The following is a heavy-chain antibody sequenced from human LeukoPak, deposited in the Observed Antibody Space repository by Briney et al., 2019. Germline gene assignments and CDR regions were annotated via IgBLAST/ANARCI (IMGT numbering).Heavy chain of an antibody. V-gene: IGHV3-23*01. CDR2: ISGSGGSA. D-gene: IGHD6-19*01. CDR1: GFTFSSYA. Sequence: GGSLRLSCAASGFTFSSYAMGWVRQAPGKGLEWVSAISGSGGSAYYADSVKGRFTISRDNSKNTLYLQMNSLRAEDTAVYYCAKVSLAVAGTFILLFDYWGQGTLVTVSS. J-gene: IGHJ4*02. CDR3: AKVSLAVAGTFILLFDY.